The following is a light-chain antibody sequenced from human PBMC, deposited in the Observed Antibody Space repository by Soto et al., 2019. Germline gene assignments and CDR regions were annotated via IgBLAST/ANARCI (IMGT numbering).Light chain of an antibody. J-gene: IGKJ1*01. CDR3: QQYNNWPPT. V-gene: IGKV3-15*01. CDR1: QSVSSN. Sequence: EIVMTQSPATLSVSPGERATLSCRASQSVSSNLAWYQQKPGQAPRLLIYGASTRATGIPARFSGSGSGTEFTLTISSLQSEDFAVYCCQQYNNWPPTFSQGTKVDIK. CDR2: GAS.